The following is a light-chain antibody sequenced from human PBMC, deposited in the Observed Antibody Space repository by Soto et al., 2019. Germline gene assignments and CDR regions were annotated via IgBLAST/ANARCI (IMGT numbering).Light chain of an antibody. CDR3: SSFRYNSTGV. Sequence: QSVLTQPASVSASPGQSITISCTGTSGDVGGYNYVSWYQQHPDKAPKLMIYEVRNRPSGVSNRFSGSKSGNTASLTISGLQAEDEADYYCSSFRYNSTGVFGTGTKVTVL. V-gene: IGLV2-14*01. CDR1: SGDVGGYNY. J-gene: IGLJ1*01. CDR2: EVR.